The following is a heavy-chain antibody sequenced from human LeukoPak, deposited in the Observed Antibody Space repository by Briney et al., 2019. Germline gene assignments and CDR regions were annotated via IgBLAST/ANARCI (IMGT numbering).Heavy chain of an antibody. CDR1: GFIFSSYG. CDR2: IWYDGSNK. Sequence: GRSLRLSCAASGFIFSSYGMHWLRQAPGKGLEWVAVIWYDGSNKYYADSVKGRFTISRDNSKNTLYLQMNSLRAEDTAVYYCAKEHRDGYNSYYFDYWGQGTLVTVSS. D-gene: IGHD5-24*01. V-gene: IGHV3-33*06. CDR3: AKEHRDGYNSYYFDY. J-gene: IGHJ4*02.